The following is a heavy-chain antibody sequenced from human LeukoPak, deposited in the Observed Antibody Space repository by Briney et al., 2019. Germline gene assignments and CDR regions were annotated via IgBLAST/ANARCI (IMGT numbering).Heavy chain of an antibody. D-gene: IGHD5-18*01. CDR2: INQDGSEK. CDR3: AREGAAMVPFDY. J-gene: IGHJ4*02. Sequence: GGSLRLSCAASGFTFNSCWMSWVRQAPGAGLEWLANINQDGSEKYYVDSLKGRFTISRDNAKNSLYLQMNSLRAEDTAVFYCAREGAAMVPFDYWGQGTLVAVSS. V-gene: IGHV3-7*01. CDR1: GFTFNSCW.